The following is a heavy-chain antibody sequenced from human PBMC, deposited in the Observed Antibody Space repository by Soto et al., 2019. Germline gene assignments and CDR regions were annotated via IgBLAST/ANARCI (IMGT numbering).Heavy chain of an antibody. V-gene: IGHV1-69*12. CDR1: GGTFSSYA. J-gene: IGHJ4*02. D-gene: IGHD4-4*01. Sequence: QVQLVQSGAEVKKPGSSVKVSCKASGGTFSSYAISWVRQAPGQGLEWMGGIIPIFGTADYAQTFQGRVTITAHESTSAAYVELSSLRSEDTAVYYCARDGGVYDYSPFDYWGQGTLVTVSS. CDR3: ARDGGVYDYSPFDY. CDR2: IIPIFGTA.